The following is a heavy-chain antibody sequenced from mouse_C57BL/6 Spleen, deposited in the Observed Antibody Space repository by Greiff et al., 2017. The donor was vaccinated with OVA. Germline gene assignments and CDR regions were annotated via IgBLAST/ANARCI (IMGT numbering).Heavy chain of an antibody. D-gene: IGHD2-4*01. V-gene: IGHV1-55*01. CDR2: IYPGSGSP. CDR3: ARSGDYDDAMDY. CDR1: GYTFTSYW. J-gene: IGHJ4*01. Sequence: QVQLQQPGAELVKPGASVKMSCKASGYTFTSYWITWVKQRPGQGLEWIGDIYPGSGSPNYNEKFQSKATLTVDTTSSTADMQLSSLTSEDSAVDYCARSGDYDDAMDYGGQGTSVTVSS.